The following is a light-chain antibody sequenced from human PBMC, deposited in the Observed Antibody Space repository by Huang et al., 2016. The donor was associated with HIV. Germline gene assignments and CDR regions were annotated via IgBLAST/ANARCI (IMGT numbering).Light chain of an antibody. V-gene: IGKV3-20*01. Sequence: EIVLTQSPGTLSLSPGERATLSCRAIQSVSSRYLAWYQQQPGKAPRLLLYGASYRATGIPDRFSGSASGTDFTLTISRLEPEDLAVYYCQQYGTSRIFTFGPGTRVDIK. CDR3: QQYGTSRIFT. CDR2: GAS. CDR1: QSVSSRY. J-gene: IGKJ3*01.